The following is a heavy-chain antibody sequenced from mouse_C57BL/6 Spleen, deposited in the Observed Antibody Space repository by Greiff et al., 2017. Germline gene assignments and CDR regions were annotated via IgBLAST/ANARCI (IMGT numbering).Heavy chain of an antibody. J-gene: IGHJ2*01. CDR1: GYTFTDYE. Sequence: QVQLQQSGAELVRPGASVTLSCKASGYTFTDYEMHWVKQTPVHGLEWIGAIDPEPGGTAYNQKFKGKAILTADKSSSTAYMELRSLTSEDSAVYYCTRSFITTVFFDYWGQGTTLTVSS. V-gene: IGHV1-15*01. CDR3: TRSFITTVFFDY. D-gene: IGHD1-1*01. CDR2: IDPEPGGT.